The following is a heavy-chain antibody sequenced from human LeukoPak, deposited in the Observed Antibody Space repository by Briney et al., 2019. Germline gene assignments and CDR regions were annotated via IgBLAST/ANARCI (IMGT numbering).Heavy chain of an antibody. D-gene: IGHD1-26*01. V-gene: IGHV3-23*01. CDR1: GLTFSSYD. Sequence: GGSLRLSCAASGLTFSSYDMSWDRQAPGKVLEWVSAISGSGGSTYYADSVKGRFTISRDNSKNTLYLQMNSLRGEDTAVYYCAKGRQLRRSDAFDIWGQGTMVTVSS. CDR3: AKGRQLRRSDAFDI. CDR2: ISGSGGST. J-gene: IGHJ3*02.